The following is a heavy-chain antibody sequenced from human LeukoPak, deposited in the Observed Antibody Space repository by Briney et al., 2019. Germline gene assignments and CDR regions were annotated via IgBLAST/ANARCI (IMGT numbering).Heavy chain of an antibody. Sequence: ASVKVSCKASGYTFTSYGISWVRQAPGQGLEWMGWISAYNGNTNYAQKLQGRVTMTTDTSTSTAYMELRSLRSDDTAVYYCARVEGGRTLDLFDYWGQGTLVTVSS. CDR1: GYTFTSYG. D-gene: IGHD3-16*01. J-gene: IGHJ4*02. V-gene: IGHV1-18*01. CDR3: ARVEGGRTLDLFDY. CDR2: ISAYNGNT.